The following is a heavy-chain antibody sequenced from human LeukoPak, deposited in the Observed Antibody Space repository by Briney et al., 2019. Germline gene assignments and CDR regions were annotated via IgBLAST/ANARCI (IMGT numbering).Heavy chain of an antibody. J-gene: IGHJ4*02. CDR1: GYTFTAYD. V-gene: IGHV1-2*02. CDR2: INPNSGGT. Sequence: ASVKVSCKASGYTFTAYDIHWVRQAPGQGLEWMGWINPNSGGTNYVQKFQGRVTMTRDTSISTAYMELSRLRSDDTAVYYCTRDVGSRYGHDCWGQGTLVTVSS. CDR3: TRDVGSRYGHDC. D-gene: IGHD5-18*01.